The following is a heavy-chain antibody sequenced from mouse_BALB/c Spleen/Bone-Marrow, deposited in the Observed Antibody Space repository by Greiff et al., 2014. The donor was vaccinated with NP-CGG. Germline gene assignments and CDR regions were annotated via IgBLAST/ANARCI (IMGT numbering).Heavy chain of an antibody. J-gene: IGHJ3*01. CDR3: AGYDYYQAWFAY. V-gene: IGHV14-3*02. D-gene: IGHD2-4*01. Sequence: VQLQQSGAELVKPGASVKLSCTASGFNIKDTYMHWGKQRPEQGLEWIGRIDPANGNTKYDPKFQGKATITADTSSNTAYLQLSSLTSEDTAVYYCAGYDYYQAWFAYWGQGTLVTVSA. CDR1: GFNIKDTY. CDR2: IDPANGNT.